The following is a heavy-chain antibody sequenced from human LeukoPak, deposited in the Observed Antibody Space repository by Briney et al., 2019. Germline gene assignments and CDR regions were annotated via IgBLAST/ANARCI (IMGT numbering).Heavy chain of an antibody. V-gene: IGHV1-46*01. Sequence: GASVKVSCKASGYSFTSHYMHWVRQPPGQGLEWLGLINPSGSSTLYAQKFQGRVTMTRDMSTTTNYMELSSLRSEDTAVYYCARRGTMVRGGLYYWGQGTLVTVSS. CDR1: GYSFTSHY. D-gene: IGHD3-10*01. J-gene: IGHJ4*02. CDR2: INPSGSST. CDR3: ARRGTMVRGGLYY.